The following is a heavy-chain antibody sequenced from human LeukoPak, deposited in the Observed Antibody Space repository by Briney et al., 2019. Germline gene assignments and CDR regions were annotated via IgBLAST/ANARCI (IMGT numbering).Heavy chain of an antibody. V-gene: IGHV3-21*01. J-gene: IGHJ1*01. Sequence: GGSLRLSCAASGFTFSTYSMNWVRQAPGKGLEWVSSIRSSSAYIYYADSAKGRFTISRDNAKNSLYLQMNSLRAEDTAVYYCARDLTTATTAYLHHWGQGTLVIVSS. CDR1: GFTFSTYS. CDR2: IRSSSAYI. CDR3: ARDLTTATTAYLHH. D-gene: IGHD4-17*01.